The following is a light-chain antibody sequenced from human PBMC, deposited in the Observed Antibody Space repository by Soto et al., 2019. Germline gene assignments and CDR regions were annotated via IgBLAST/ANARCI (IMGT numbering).Light chain of an antibody. CDR1: SSDVGGYNY. Sequence: QSALTQPRSVSGSPGQSVTISCTGTSSDVGGYNYVSWYQQHPGKAPKLIIYEVTDRPSGVSNRFSGSKSGNTASLTISGLQAEDEAEYYCSSYTNINTRACVFGTGTKVTV. V-gene: IGLV2-14*01. J-gene: IGLJ1*01. CDR2: EVT. CDR3: SSYTNINTRACV.